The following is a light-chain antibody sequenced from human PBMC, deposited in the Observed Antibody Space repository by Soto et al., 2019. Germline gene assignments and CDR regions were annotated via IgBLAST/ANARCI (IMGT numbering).Light chain of an antibody. V-gene: IGKV1-5*01. CDR3: QQYHTSSIT. J-gene: IGKJ5*01. CDR1: QSIRSY. Sequence: DIQMTQSPSSLAASVGDRVTITCRASQSIRSYLNWYQQKPGKAPKLLIYDASSLESGVPSRFSGTGSGTEFTLSIDSLQPDDFATYYCQQYHTSSITFGQGTRLEIK. CDR2: DAS.